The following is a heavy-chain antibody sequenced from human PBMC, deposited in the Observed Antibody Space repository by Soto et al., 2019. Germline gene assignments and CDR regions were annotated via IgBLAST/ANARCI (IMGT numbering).Heavy chain of an antibody. CDR2: ISWDGGST. J-gene: IGHJ6*02. CDR1: GFTFDDYT. CDR3: AKETHLSCLDV. D-gene: IGHD3-3*02. V-gene: IGHV3-43*01. Sequence: EVQLVESGGVVVQPGGSLRLSCAASGFTFDDYTMHWVRQAPGKGLEWVSLISWDGGSTYYADSVKGRFTISRDNSNNSLYLQMNSLRTEDTAFYYCAKETHLSCLDVWGQGTTVTVSS.